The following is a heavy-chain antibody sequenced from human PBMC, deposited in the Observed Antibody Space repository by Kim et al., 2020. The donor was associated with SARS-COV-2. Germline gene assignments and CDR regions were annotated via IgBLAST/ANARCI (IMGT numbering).Heavy chain of an antibody. J-gene: IGHJ4*02. CDR2: IYSGGST. D-gene: IGHD6-19*01. V-gene: IGHV3-53*01. CDR1: GFTVSSNY. CDR3: ARGFGSSGWWYFDY. Sequence: GGSLRLSCAASGFTVSSNYISWVRQAPGKGLEWVSVIYSGGSTYYADSVKGRFTISRDNSKNTLYLQMNSLRAEDTAVYYCARGFGSSGWWYFDYWGQGTLVTVSS.